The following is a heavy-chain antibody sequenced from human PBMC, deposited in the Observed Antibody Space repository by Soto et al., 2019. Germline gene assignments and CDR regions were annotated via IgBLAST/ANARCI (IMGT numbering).Heavy chain of an antibody. V-gene: IGHV3-53*01. J-gene: IGHJ6*02. CDR2: IYSGGST. D-gene: IGHD3-10*01. CDR1: GFTVSSNY. CDR3: ARDPWRGSGYTYYYYYGMDV. Sequence: PGGSLRLSCAASGFTVSSNYMSWVRQAPGKGLEWVSVIYSGGSTYYADSVKGRLTISRDNSKNTLYLQMNSLRAEDTAVYYCARDPWRGSGYTYYYYYGMDVWGQGTTVTVSS.